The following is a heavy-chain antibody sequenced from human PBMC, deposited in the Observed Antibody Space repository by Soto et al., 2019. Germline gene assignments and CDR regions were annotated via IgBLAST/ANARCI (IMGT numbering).Heavy chain of an antibody. D-gene: IGHD3-22*01. CDR2: ISASFCST. Sequence: PVESLILSCSSSVFTFISYSISWFRQAPVNWLEWVSSISASFCSTYYANSVKDRFTISIYNSKNTLYLQMNSLRAEDTAVYYCAKSPGGYDSTSYSPVFDSWGQGTLVTVSS. V-gene: IGHV3-23*01. CDR3: AKSPGGYDSTSYSPVFDS. J-gene: IGHJ4*02. CDR1: VFTFISYS.